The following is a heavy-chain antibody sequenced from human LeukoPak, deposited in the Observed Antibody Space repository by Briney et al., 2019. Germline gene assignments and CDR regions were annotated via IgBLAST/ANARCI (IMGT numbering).Heavy chain of an antibody. V-gene: IGHV1-8*01. CDR1: GYTFTSYE. J-gene: IGHJ5*02. D-gene: IGHD3-22*01. CDR2: MNPNSGNT. CDR3: AREGDRKWLLLRGRNWSDP. Sequence: ASVKVSCKASGYTFTSYEINWVRQATARGGEWMGWMNPNSGNTGYGQKFKGRVTMPRNTSISTAYMELSSLRSEDTAVYYCAREGDRKWLLLRGRNWSDPWGQGTLVTVSS.